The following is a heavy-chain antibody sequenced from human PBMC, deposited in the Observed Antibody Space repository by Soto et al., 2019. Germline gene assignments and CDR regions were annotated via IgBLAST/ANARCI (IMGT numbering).Heavy chain of an antibody. D-gene: IGHD2-21*01. CDR1: GYILDGAW. Sequence: GESLKISCKGAGYILDGAWIGWLRQMPGKGLEWMGIIKTGGSDLRYSPSFRGQVTISGDASGNTALLQWNSLKASDTAMYYCARQIPYITDFWGKATQVTVSS. V-gene: IGHV5-51*01. CDR2: IKTGGSDL. CDR3: ARQIPYITDF. J-gene: IGHJ4*02.